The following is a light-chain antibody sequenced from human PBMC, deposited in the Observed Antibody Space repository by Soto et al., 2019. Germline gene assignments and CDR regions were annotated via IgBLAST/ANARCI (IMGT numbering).Light chain of an antibody. J-gene: IGKJ2*01. Sequence: DIQMTQSPSSLSASVGDRVTVTCRASQSVDRFLNWYQHKPGTAPNLLVYSTSRQQSGVPSRFSGRGSDTEFTLTITNLQPEDSGTYYCQQTNRTPYTFGQGTKLEIK. CDR3: QQTNRTPYT. CDR1: QSVDRF. V-gene: IGKV1-39*01. CDR2: STS.